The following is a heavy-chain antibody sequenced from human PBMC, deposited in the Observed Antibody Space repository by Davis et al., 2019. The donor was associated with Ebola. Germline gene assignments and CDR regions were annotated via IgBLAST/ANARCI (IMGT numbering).Heavy chain of an antibody. D-gene: IGHD6-13*01. V-gene: IGHV3-21*01. CDR1: GFTFSSYW. CDR3: AREAAVGY. J-gene: IGHJ4*02. Sequence: GESLKISCAASGFTFSSYWMNWVRQAPGKGLEWVSSISSSSSYIYYADSVKGRFTISRDNAKNSLYLQMNSLRAEDTAVYYCAREAAVGYWGQGTLVTVSS. CDR2: ISSSSSYI.